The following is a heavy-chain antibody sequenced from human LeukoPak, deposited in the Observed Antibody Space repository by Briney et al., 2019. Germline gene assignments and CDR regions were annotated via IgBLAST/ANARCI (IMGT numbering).Heavy chain of an antibody. CDR3: ARDFLHLGG. Sequence: GGPLRLSCATSGFTFSSYGMSWVRQAPGKGLEWVSAISGSGGSTYYADSVKGRFTISRDNAKNTLYLQMNSLRAEDTAVYYCARDFLHLGGWGQGTMVTVSS. V-gene: IGHV3-23*01. J-gene: IGHJ3*01. CDR2: ISGSGGST. CDR1: GFTFSSYG. D-gene: IGHD3-16*01.